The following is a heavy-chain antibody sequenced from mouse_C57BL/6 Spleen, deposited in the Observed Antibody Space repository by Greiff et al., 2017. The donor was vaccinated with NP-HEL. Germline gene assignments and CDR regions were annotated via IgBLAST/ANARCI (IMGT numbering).Heavy chain of an antibody. CDR1: GYAFSSYW. V-gene: IGHV1-80*01. Sequence: VQLQQSGAELVKPGASVKISCKASGYAFSSYWMNWVKQRPGKGLEWIGQIYPGDGDTNYNGKFKGKATLTADKSSSTAYMQLSRLTSEDSAVYFCARSEYDYDGDPFFDYWGQGTTLTVSS. CDR3: ARSEYDYDGDPFFDY. J-gene: IGHJ2*01. D-gene: IGHD2-4*01. CDR2: IYPGDGDT.